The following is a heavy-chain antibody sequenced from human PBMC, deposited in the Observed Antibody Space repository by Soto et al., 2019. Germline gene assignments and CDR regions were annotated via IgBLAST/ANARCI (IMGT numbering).Heavy chain of an antibody. V-gene: IGHV1-8*01. CDR3: ARECRISGAYVFDY. J-gene: IGHJ4*02. CDR1: GYTVTNYD. CDR2: MNPNSGNT. D-gene: IGHD1-26*01. Sequence: QVQLVQSGAEVKKPGASVKVSCKASGYTVTNYDINWVRQATGQGIEWMGWMNPNSGNTGSAQKFQARGAMTRNTSISTADMELSSLKSEDTAVYYGARECRISGAYVFDYWGQGSLVTVSS.